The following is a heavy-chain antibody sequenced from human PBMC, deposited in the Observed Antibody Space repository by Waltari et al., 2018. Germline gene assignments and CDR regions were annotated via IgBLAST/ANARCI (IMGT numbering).Heavy chain of an antibody. J-gene: IGHJ3*02. Sequence: EEQLVESGGGLVQPGGSLRLSCAPSGFIFSTYSMNWVRQAPGKGLEWISYISSVGTTRYYADSVKGRVTISRDNAKNSLHLQMNSLRAEDTAVYYCVREIRGTGYFPDAFDIWGQGTMVSVSS. CDR2: ISSVGTTR. V-gene: IGHV3-48*01. D-gene: IGHD3-9*01. CDR1: GFIFSTYS. CDR3: VREIRGTGYFPDAFDI.